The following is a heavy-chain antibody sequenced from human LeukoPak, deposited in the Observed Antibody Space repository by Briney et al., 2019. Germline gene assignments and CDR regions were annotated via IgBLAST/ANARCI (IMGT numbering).Heavy chain of an antibody. D-gene: IGHD3-3*01. V-gene: IGHV3-30*01. Sequence: PGGSLRLSCAASGFTFSSYAMHWVRQAPGKGLEWVAVISYDGSNKYHADSVKGRFTISRDNSKNTLYLQMNSLRAEDTAVYYCARDRLTIFGVASFWGQGTLVTVSS. CDR2: ISYDGSNK. J-gene: IGHJ4*02. CDR1: GFTFSSYA. CDR3: ARDRLTIFGVASF.